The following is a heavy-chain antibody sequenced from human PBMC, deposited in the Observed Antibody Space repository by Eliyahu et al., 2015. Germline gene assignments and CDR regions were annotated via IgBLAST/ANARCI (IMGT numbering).Heavy chain of an antibody. Sequence: GKGLEWVAVTSYDGINKYYADSVKGRFTMSRDNSKNTLYLQMDSLRPEDTAVYHCARDYSTSVTTANYFYYGMDVWGQGTTVTVSS. D-gene: IGHD4-17*01. J-gene: IGHJ6*02. V-gene: IGHV3-30-3*01. CDR2: TSYDGINK. CDR3: ARDYSTSVTTANYFYYGMDV.